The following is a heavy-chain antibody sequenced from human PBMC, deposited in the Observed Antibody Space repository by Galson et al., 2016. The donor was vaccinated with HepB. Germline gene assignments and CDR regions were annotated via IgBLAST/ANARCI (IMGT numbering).Heavy chain of an antibody. V-gene: IGHV4-4*02. CDR3: ARGYGTYRWFDP. CDR1: GDSINSTHW. Sequence: ETLSLTCAVSGDSINSTHWWSWVRRAPGKGLEWIGEIYHSGFTNFNPSLKSRVTLSVDKSTNTLSLRLTSVTAADTAVYYCARGYGTYRWFDPWGRGILVTVSS. D-gene: IGHD4-17*01. J-gene: IGHJ5*02. CDR2: IYHSGFT.